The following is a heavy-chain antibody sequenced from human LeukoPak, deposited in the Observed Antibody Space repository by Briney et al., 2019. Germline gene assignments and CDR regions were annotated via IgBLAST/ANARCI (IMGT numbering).Heavy chain of an antibody. Sequence: SETLSLTCTVSGGSISSYYWSWIRRPPGKGLEWSGYIDYSGSTNYNPSLKSRVTISVDTSKNQFSLKLSSVTAADTAVYYCARGLWRPRPASLLWFGELFGSHFDYWGQGTLVTVSS. J-gene: IGHJ4*02. CDR1: GGSISSYY. V-gene: IGHV4-59*12. CDR2: IDYSGST. D-gene: IGHD3-10*01. CDR3: ARGLWRPRPASLLWFGELFGSHFDY.